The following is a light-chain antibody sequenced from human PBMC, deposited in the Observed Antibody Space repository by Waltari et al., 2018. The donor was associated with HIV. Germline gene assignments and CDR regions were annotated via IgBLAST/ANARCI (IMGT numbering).Light chain of an antibody. CDR1: ALPTKY. Sequence: SYELTQPPSVSVSPGQTARITCSGDALPTKYAYWYQPKSGQAPVLVIYEDSKRPSGIPERFSGSSSGTTATLTISGAQVEDEADYYCYSTDSSGNRRVFGGGTKLTVL. CDR3: YSTDSSGNRRV. J-gene: IGLJ2*01. V-gene: IGLV3-10*01. CDR2: EDS.